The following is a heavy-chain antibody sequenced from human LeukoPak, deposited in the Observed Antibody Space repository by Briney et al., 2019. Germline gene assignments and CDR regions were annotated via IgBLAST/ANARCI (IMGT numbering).Heavy chain of an antibody. CDR1: GGSFSGYY. Sequence: PSETLSLTCAVYGGSFSGYYWSWIRQPPGKGLEWIGEINHSGSTNYNPSLKSRVTISVDTSKNQFSLKLSSVTAADTAVYYCARGHYYYGMDVWGQGTTVTASS. CDR2: INHSGST. V-gene: IGHV4-34*01. CDR3: ARGHYYYGMDV. J-gene: IGHJ6*02.